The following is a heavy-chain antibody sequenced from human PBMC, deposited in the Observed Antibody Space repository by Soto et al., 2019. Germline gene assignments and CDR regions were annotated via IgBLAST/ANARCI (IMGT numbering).Heavy chain of an antibody. CDR2: IYTSGST. J-gene: IGHJ6*02. CDR3: ARGPCIAAAGWCSYYYYGMDV. CDR1: GGSVSSGSYY. V-gene: IGHV4-61*02. D-gene: IGHD6-13*01. Sequence: PSETLSLTCTVSGGSVSSGSYYWSWIRQPAGKGLEWIGRIYTSGSTNYNPSLKSRVTMSVDTSKNQFSLKLSSVTAADTAVYYCARGPCIAAAGWCSYYYYGMDVWGQGTTVTVSS.